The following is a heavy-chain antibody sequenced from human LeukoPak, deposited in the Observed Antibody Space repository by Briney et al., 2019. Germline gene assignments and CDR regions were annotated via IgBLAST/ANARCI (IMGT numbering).Heavy chain of an antibody. CDR1: GYTFTGYY. D-gene: IGHD3-10*01. J-gene: IGHJ4*02. CDR2: INPNSGDT. Sequence: ASVKVSCKASGYTFTGYYMHWVRQAPGQGLDRMGWINPNSGDTNYAQKFQGRVTMTRDTSISTAYMELSRLRSDDTAVYYCARTGSLRGNFDYWGQGTLVTVSS. CDR3: ARTGSLRGNFDY. V-gene: IGHV1-2*02.